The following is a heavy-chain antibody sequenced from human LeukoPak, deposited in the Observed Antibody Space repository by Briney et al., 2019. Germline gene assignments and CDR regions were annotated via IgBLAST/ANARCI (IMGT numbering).Heavy chain of an antibody. Sequence: GRSLRRSCAASGFTFSSYAMHWVRQAPGKGLEWVAVISYDGSNKYYADSVKGRFTISRDNSKNTLYLQMNSLRAEDTAVYYCARDGSGYSYGPNWFDPWGQGTLVTVSS. CDR3: ARDGSGYSYGPNWFDP. D-gene: IGHD5-18*01. J-gene: IGHJ5*02. V-gene: IGHV3-30-3*01. CDR1: GFTFSSYA. CDR2: ISYDGSNK.